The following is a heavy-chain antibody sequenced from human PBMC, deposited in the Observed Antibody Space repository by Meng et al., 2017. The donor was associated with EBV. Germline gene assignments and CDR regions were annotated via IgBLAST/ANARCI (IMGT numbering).Heavy chain of an antibody. Sequence: QVQLVQSGAEVKKPEASVKVSCKASGYTFTSYAMHWVRQAPGQRLEWMGWINAGNGNTKYSQKFQGRVTITRDTSASTAYMELSSLRSEDTAVYYCARRGGVADWFDPWGQGTLVTVSS. D-gene: IGHD2-15*01. CDR3: ARRGGVADWFDP. V-gene: IGHV1-3*01. CDR2: INAGNGNT. CDR1: GYTFTSYA. J-gene: IGHJ5*02.